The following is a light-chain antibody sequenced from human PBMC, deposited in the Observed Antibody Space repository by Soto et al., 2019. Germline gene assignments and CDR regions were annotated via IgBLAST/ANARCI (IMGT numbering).Light chain of an antibody. CDR2: ENT. J-gene: IGLJ1*01. CDR1: ISDVGSYNL. V-gene: IGLV2-23*01. Sequence: QSALTQPASVSGSPGQSITISCAGTISDVGSYNLVSWYQQYPGKAPKVIIYENTKRPSGVSNRFSGSKSGNTASLTISGLQAEDEAYYYCCSYATTLTYVFGTGTKVTVL. CDR3: CSYATTLTYV.